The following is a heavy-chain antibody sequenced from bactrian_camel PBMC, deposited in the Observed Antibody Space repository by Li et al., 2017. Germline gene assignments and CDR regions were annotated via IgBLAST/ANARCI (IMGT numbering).Heavy chain of an antibody. D-gene: IGHD2*01. V-gene: IGHV3S40*01. CDR3: AAKGPYCYTKLSVRDFTY. Sequence: CAGSGIILSSAFCVGWFRQAPGKEREGVASIRPGGTTTAYAASVRGRFSISLDTAKNTVYLQMDSLKPEDTAMYYCAAKGPYCYTKLSVRDFTYWGQGTQVTVS. CDR1: GIILSSAFC. CDR2: IRPGGTTT. J-gene: IGHJ6*01.